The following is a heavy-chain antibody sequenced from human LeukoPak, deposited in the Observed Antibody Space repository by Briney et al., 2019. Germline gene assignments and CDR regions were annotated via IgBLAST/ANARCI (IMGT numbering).Heavy chain of an antibody. CDR1: GYTFTGYY. CDR3: ARVGEGDSSGYAIDY. D-gene: IGHD3-22*01. Sequence: GASVKVSCKASGYTFTGYYMHWVRQAPGQGLEWMGWINPNSGGTNYAQKFQGRVTMTRDTSISTAYMELSRLRSDDTAAYYCARVGEGDSSGYAIDYWGQGTLVTVSS. V-gene: IGHV1-2*02. CDR2: INPNSGGT. J-gene: IGHJ4*02.